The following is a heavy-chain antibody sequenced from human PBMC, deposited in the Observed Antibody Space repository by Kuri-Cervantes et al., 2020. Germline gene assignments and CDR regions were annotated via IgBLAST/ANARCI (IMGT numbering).Heavy chain of an antibody. J-gene: IGHJ4*02. CDR3: AKDLMMGFYCGGGNCYNDY. Sequence: SETLSLTCTVSGGSISSYYWSWIRQPAGKGLEWIGRIYTSGSTNYNPSLKSRVTISVDKSKNQFSLKLSSVTAADTAVYYCAKDLMMGFYCGGGNCYNDYWGQGTLVTVSS. V-gene: IGHV4-4*07. CDR2: IYTSGST. D-gene: IGHD2-15*01. CDR1: GGSISSYY.